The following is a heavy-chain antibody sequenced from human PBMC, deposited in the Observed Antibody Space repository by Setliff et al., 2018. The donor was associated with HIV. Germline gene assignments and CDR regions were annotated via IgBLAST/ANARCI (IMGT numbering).Heavy chain of an antibody. CDR3: ARDHCSSSGCYEYSYYGMDV. D-gene: IGHD2-2*01. V-gene: IGHV1-2*02. CDR2: INPNSGGT. J-gene: IGHJ6*02. Sequence: ASVKVSCKASGGPFTSSSIGWVRQAPGQGLEWMGWINPNSGGTTYAQKFQGRVTMTRDTSISTAYMEVSRLRSDDTAVYYCARDHCSSSGCYEYSYYGMDVWGQGTTVTVSS. CDR1: GGPFTSSS.